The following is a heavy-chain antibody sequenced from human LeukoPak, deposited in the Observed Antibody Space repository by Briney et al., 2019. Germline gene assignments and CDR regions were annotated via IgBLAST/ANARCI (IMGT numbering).Heavy chain of an antibody. V-gene: IGHV3-23*01. CDR3: ARGGLGSAFDN. J-gene: IGHJ4*02. CDR1: GFTFSSYA. Sequence: PGGSLRLSCAASGFTFSSYALSWVRQAPGKGLECVSAISGSGGSTYSADSLKGRFTISRDNSKNTLYLQINSLRTDDTAVLYCARGGLGSAFDNWGQGTLVTVSS. D-gene: IGHD6-19*01. CDR2: ISGSGGST.